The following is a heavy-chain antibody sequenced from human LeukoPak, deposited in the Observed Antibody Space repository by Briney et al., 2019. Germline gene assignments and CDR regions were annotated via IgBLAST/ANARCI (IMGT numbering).Heavy chain of an antibody. CDR2: ISGNGDTT. CDR1: GFTFRNYA. CDR3: AKATLNCSGGSCYSGFDP. Sequence: EAGGSLRLSCAASGFTFRNYAMSWVRQAPGKGLEWVSSISGNGDTTYYADSVEGRFTISRDNSKNTLDLQMSSLRADDTAVYYCAKATLNCSGGSCYSGFDPWGQGTLVTVSS. D-gene: IGHD2-15*01. J-gene: IGHJ5*02. V-gene: IGHV3-23*01.